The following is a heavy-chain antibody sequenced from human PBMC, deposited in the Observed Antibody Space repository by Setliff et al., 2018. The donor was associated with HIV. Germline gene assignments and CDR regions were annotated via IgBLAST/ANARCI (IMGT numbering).Heavy chain of an antibody. V-gene: IGHV4-39*07. Sequence: SETLSLTCTVSGGSISSGSYYWSWIRQPPGKGLEWIGSIYYSGSSKYNPSLKSRVSISLDTSKKQVSLKLNSVTAADTAVYYCATHSANIAAAGTVDYWGQGTLVTVSS. J-gene: IGHJ4*02. D-gene: IGHD6-13*01. CDR3: ATHSANIAAAGTVDY. CDR2: IYYSGSS. CDR1: GGSISSGSYY.